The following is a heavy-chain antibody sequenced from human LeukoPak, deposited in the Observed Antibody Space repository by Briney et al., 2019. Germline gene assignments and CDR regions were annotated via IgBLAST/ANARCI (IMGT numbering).Heavy chain of an antibody. CDR3: ARSDLMVRGPQRYYYYGMDV. CDR2: IYHSGST. V-gene: IGHV4-38-2*02. CDR1: GYSISSGYY. J-gene: IGHJ6*02. D-gene: IGHD3-10*01. Sequence: SETLSLTCTVSGYSISSGYYWGWIRQPPGKGLEWIGSIYHSGSTYYNPSLKSRVTISVDTSKNQFSLKLSSVTAADTAVYYCARSDLMVRGPQRYYYYGMDVWGQGTTVTVSS.